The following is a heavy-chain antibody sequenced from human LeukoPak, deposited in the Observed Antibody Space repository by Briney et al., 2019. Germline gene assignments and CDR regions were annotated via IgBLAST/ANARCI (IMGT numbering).Heavy chain of an antibody. V-gene: IGHV3-23*01. CDR2: ISGSGGST. J-gene: IGHJ3*02. D-gene: IGHD3-3*01. CDR1: GFTVSSYA. Sequence: GGSLRLSCAASGFTVSSYAMSWVRQAPGKGLEWVSAISGSGGSTYYADSVKGRFTISRDNSKNTLYLQMNSLRAEDTAVYYCAKDRDFWSGYPKDAFDIWGQGTMVTVST. CDR3: AKDRDFWSGYPKDAFDI.